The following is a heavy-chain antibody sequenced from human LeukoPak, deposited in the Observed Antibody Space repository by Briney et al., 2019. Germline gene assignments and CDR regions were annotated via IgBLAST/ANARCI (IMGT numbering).Heavy chain of an antibody. CDR3: WSTGTSTTDY. CDR2: IRSKTNNYAT. V-gene: IGHV3-73*01. CDR1: GFSFSGSA. J-gene: IGHJ4*02. D-gene: IGHD1-7*01. Sequence: GGSLRLSCAASGFSFSGSAIHWVRQASGKGREWIGRIRSKTNNYATVDIESVKGRFTISRDDAKNTAFLQMNSLKTEDTAVYYCWSTGTSTTDYWGQGTLVTVSS.